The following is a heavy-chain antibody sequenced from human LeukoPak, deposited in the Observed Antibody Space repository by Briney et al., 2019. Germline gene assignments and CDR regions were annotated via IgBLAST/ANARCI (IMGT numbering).Heavy chain of an antibody. CDR2: INHSGST. CDR1: GGSFSGYY. Sequence: PSETLSLTCAVYGGSFSGYYWSWIRQPPGKGLEWIGEINHSGSTNYNPSLKSRVTISVDTSKNQFSLKLSSVTAADTAVYYCARRNSGSYYYYYYYMDVWGKGTTVTVSS. CDR3: ARRNSGSYYYYYYYMDV. J-gene: IGHJ6*03. D-gene: IGHD1-26*01. V-gene: IGHV4-34*01.